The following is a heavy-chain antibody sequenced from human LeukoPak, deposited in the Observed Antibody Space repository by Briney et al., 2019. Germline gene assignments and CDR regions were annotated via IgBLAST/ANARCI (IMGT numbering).Heavy chain of an antibody. J-gene: IGHJ4*02. V-gene: IGHV3-21*01. CDR2: ISSSSSYI. CDR3: VRDLGSGTPFDY. CDR1: GFTFSSYS. Sequence: GGSLRLSCAASGFTFSSYSMNWVRQAPGKGLEWVSSISSSSSYIYYADSVKGRFTISRDNAKNMVYLQMISLRAEDTAVYYCVRDLGSGTPFDYWGQGTLVTVSS. D-gene: IGHD3-3*01.